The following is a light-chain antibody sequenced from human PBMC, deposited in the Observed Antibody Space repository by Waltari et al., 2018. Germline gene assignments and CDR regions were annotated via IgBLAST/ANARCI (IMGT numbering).Light chain of an antibody. CDR1: QSIRTN. J-gene: IGKJ4*01. CDR2: DAS. V-gene: IGKV3-15*01. Sequence: EILMTQYPATLSVSPGERASLSCRASQSIRTNLAWYQQRRGQAPRLLIYDASIRATGIPARFSGSGSGTEFTLTISSLQSEDFAVYYCQQYNSWPLTFGGGTKVEIK. CDR3: QQYNSWPLT.